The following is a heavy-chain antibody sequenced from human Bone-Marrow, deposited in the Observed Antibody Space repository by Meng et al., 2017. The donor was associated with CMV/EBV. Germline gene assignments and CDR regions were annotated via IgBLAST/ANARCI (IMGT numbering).Heavy chain of an antibody. CDR3: AGWGEVAGPPLDAFDI. Sequence: ASVKVSCKASGYTFTGYYRHWVRQAPGQGLEWMGWINPNSGGTNYAQKFQGRVTMTRDTSISTAYMELSRLRFDDTAVYYCAGWGEVAGPPLDAFDIWGQGTMVTVSS. CDR1: GYTFTGYY. V-gene: IGHV1-2*02. J-gene: IGHJ3*02. CDR2: INPNSGGT. D-gene: IGHD6-19*01.